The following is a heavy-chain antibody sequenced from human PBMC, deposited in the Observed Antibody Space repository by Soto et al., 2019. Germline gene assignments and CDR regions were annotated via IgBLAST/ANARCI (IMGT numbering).Heavy chain of an antibody. V-gene: IGHV3-9*01. CDR3: AKDGGIL. CDR2: ISWNSGSI. CDR1: GFTFDDYA. J-gene: IGHJ3*01. Sequence: VQLVESGGGLVQPGRSLRLSCAASGFTFDDYAMHWVRQAPGKGLEWVSGISWNSGSIGYADSVKGRFTISRDNAKNSLYLQMNSLRAEDTALYYCAKDGGILWGQGTMVTVSS. D-gene: IGHD1-20*01.